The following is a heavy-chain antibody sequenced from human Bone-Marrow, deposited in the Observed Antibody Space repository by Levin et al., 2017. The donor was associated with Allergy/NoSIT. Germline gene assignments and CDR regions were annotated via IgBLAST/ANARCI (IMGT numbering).Heavy chain of an antibody. Sequence: LSLTCAASGFAFSSYSVHWVRQAPGKGLEWVAVISYDGSTEYYADSVKGRFTISRDNSKNTLFLQMNSLRAEDTAVYYCARSRVILSSSPFDYWGQGTLVTVSS. CDR2: ISYDGSTE. J-gene: IGHJ4*02. CDR1: GFAFSSYS. D-gene: IGHD3-10*01. V-gene: IGHV3-30-3*01. CDR3: ARSRVILSSSPFDY.